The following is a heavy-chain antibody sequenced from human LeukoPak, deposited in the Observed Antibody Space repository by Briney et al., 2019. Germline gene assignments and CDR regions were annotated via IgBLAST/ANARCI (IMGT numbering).Heavy chain of an antibody. Sequence: PSETLSLTCTVSGGSISSSSYYWGWIRQPPGKGLEWIGRIYTSGSTNYNPSLKSRVTISVDKSKNQFSLKLSSVTAADTAVNYCATPSGDDYGDYGFDYWGQGTLVTVSS. CDR3: ATPSGDDYGDYGFDY. D-gene: IGHD4-17*01. J-gene: IGHJ4*02. CDR2: IYTSGST. V-gene: IGHV4-61*05. CDR1: GGSISSSSYY.